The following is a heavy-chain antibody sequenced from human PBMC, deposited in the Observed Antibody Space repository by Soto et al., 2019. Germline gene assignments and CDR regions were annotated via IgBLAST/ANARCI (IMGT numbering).Heavy chain of an antibody. Sequence: QVQLVESGGGVVQPGRSLRLSCAASGFTFSSYGMHWVRQAPGKGLEWVAVISYDGSNKYYADSVKGRFTISRDNSKNTLYLQMNSLRAEDTAVYYCAKDARYGAARPQYGMDVWGQGTTVTVSS. CDR2: ISYDGSNK. CDR3: AKDARYGAARPQYGMDV. J-gene: IGHJ6*02. CDR1: GFTFSSYG. V-gene: IGHV3-30*18. D-gene: IGHD6-6*01.